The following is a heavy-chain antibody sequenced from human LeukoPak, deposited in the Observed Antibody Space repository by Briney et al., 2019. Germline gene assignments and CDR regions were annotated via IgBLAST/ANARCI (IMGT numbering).Heavy chain of an antibody. J-gene: IGHJ5*02. CDR3: ATDRDTMVRGVLSFDP. CDR1: GCTLTELS. D-gene: IGHD3-10*01. CDR2: FDPEDGET. Sequence: ASVKVSCKVSGCTLTELSMHWVRQAPGKGLEWMGGFDPEDGETIYAQKFQGRVTMTEDTSTDTAYMELSSLRSEDTAVYYCATDRDTMVRGVLSFDPWGQGTLVTVSS. V-gene: IGHV1-24*01.